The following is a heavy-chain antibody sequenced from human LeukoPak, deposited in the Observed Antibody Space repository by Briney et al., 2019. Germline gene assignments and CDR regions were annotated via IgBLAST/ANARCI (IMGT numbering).Heavy chain of an antibody. J-gene: IGHJ4*02. CDR1: GFTFSSYW. CDR3: ARRAGDYSHPYDY. Sequence: GGSLRLSCAASGFTFSSYWMSWVRQAPGKGLEWVANIKKDGSEKYYVDSVKGRFTISRDNAKKSLYLQMNSLRAEDTAVYYCARRAGDYSHPYDYWGQGTLVTVSS. D-gene: IGHD3-22*01. V-gene: IGHV3-7*03. CDR2: IKKDGSEK.